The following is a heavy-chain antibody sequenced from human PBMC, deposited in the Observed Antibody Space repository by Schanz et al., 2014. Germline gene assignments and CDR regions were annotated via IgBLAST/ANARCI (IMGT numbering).Heavy chain of an antibody. J-gene: IGHJ4*02. CDR2: INTGSGDT. V-gene: IGHV1-3*04. CDR1: EYSFTSYS. D-gene: IGHD5-12*01. Sequence: QIQLVQSGPEVKKPGASVKVSCKASEYSFTSYSMHWVRQAPGQRLEWMGWINTGSGDTKYSQNFQGRVTITRDTSASTAYMELSSLRSEDTAVYSCARGIGGYGANNYFDYCGQGTLVTVSS. CDR3: ARGIGGYGANNYFDY.